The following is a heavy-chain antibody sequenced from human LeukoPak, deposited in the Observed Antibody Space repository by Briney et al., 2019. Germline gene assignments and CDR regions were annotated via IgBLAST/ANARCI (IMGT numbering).Heavy chain of an antibody. J-gene: IGHJ3*02. CDR3: ARGSCSNIRCHDAFDI. D-gene: IGHD2-2*01. CDR2: IYSVGDT. Sequence: PGESLTLSCAVSGFIVSGTYMTWVRPAPGKGLECVSIIYSVGDTYYTDSVKGGFSVSRDNSKTTLYLQMNSLRVDDTAVYYCARGSCSNIRCHDAFDIWGQGTMVTVSS. CDR1: GFIVSGTY. V-gene: IGHV3-53*01.